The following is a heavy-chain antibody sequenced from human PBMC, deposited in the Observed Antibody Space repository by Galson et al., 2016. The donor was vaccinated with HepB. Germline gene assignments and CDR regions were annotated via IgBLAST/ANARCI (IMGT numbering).Heavy chain of an antibody. V-gene: IGHV1-69*13. D-gene: IGHD1-1*01. CDR2: IIPVFGTA. CDR1: GGSFSNYV. J-gene: IGHJ4*02. Sequence: SVKASCKASGGSFSNYVISWVRQAPGQGFEWMGGIIPVFGTADYARKFQGRVTITADESTSTGYLEMNSLRPEDTAVYYCVSDLTATTVYWGQGTLVTVSS. CDR3: VSDLTATTVY.